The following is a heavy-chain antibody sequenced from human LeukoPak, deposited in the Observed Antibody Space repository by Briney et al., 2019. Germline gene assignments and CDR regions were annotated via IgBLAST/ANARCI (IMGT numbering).Heavy chain of an antibody. J-gene: IGHJ4*02. CDR3: AGASDYYGSGSYDNY. Sequence: GGSLRLSCAASGFTGSNNYVSWVRQAPGMGLEWVSAIHSSGATYYADSVKGRFIISRGNSRNMLYLQMNSLRAEDTAVYYCAGASDYYGSGSYDNYWGQGTLVTVSS. CDR2: IHSSGAT. V-gene: IGHV3-53*01. D-gene: IGHD3-10*01. CDR1: GFTGSNNY.